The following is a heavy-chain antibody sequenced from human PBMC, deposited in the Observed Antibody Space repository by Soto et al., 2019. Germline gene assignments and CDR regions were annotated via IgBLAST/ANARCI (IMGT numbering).Heavy chain of an antibody. Sequence: QVQLQESGPGLVKPSQTLSLTCTVSGGSISSGDYYWSWIRQPPGKGLEWIGYIYYSGSTYYNPSXXXRVTISVDTSXXQXSXXLSSVTAADTAVYYCAREYYGSGSPTWSYYYGMDVWGQGTTVTVSS. CDR3: AREYYGSGSPTWSYYYGMDV. J-gene: IGHJ6*02. CDR1: GGSISSGDYY. CDR2: IYYSGST. V-gene: IGHV4-30-4*01. D-gene: IGHD3-10*01.